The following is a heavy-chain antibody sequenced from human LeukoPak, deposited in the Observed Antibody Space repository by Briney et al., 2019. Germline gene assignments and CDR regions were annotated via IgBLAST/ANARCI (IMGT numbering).Heavy chain of an antibody. J-gene: IGHJ4*02. CDR1: GGSISSGDYY. Sequence: PSQTLSLTCTVSGGSISSGDYYWSWIRQPPGKGLEWIGYIYYSGSTYYNPSLKSRVTISVDTSKNQFSLKLSSVTAADTAVYYCARAGRRGLRSKGGYYFDYWGQGTLVTASS. D-gene: IGHD5-12*01. CDR2: IYYSGST. CDR3: ARAGRRGLRSKGGYYFDY. V-gene: IGHV4-30-4*01.